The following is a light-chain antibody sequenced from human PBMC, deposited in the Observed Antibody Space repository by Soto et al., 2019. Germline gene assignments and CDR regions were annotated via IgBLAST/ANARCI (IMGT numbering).Light chain of an antibody. CDR1: SGHSSYA. V-gene: IGLV4-69*01. CDR2: VNSDGSH. CDR3: QTWGTGVQGV. J-gene: IGLJ2*01. Sequence: QPVLTQSPSASASQGASVKLTCTLSSGHSSYAIAWHQQQPEKGPRYLMKVNSDGSHSKGDGIPDRFSGSSSGAERYLTISSLQSEDEADFYCQTWGTGVQGVFGGGTKLTVL.